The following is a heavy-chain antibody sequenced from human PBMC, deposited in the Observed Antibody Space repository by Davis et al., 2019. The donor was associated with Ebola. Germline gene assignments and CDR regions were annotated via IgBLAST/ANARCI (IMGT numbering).Heavy chain of an antibody. CDR1: GYTFTSYG. CDR2: ISAYNGNT. D-gene: IGHD2-15*01. CDR3: ARGTHIVVVVAATPFDY. J-gene: IGHJ4*02. V-gene: IGHV1-18*01. Sequence: ASVKVSCKASGYTFTSYGISWVRQAPGQGLEWMGWISAYNGNTNYAQKLQGRVTMTTDTSTSTAYMELSSLRSEDTAVYYCARGTHIVVVVAATPFDYWGQGTLVTVSS.